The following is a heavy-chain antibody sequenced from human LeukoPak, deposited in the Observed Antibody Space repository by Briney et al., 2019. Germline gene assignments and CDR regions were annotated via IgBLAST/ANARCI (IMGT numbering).Heavy chain of an antibody. CDR1: GFTFSSYA. J-gene: IGHJ6*03. CDR2: ISGSGGST. V-gene: IGHV3-23*01. D-gene: IGHD5-24*01. Sequence: GGPLRLSCAASGFTFSSYAMSWVRQAPGKGLEWVSAISGSGGSTYYADSVKGRFTISRDNSKNTLYLQMNSLRAEDTAVYYCAKVGLQLNPELPYYYYYMDVWGKGTTVTVSS. CDR3: AKVGLQLNPELPYYYYYMDV.